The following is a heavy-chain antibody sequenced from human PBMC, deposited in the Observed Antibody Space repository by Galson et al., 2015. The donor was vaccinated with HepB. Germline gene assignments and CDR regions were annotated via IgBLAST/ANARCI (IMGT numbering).Heavy chain of an antibody. CDR1: GFTFSSSG. D-gene: IGHD1-1*01. Sequence: SLRLSCAASGFTFSSSGLSWVRQAPGKGLEWVSTISGSTSAKYYADSVKGRFTISRDNSKNTLYLQTSSLRVEDTAVYYCAKRGVEYFDYWGQGALVTVSS. V-gene: IGHV3-23*01. CDR2: ISGSTSAK. CDR3: AKRGVEYFDY. J-gene: IGHJ4*02.